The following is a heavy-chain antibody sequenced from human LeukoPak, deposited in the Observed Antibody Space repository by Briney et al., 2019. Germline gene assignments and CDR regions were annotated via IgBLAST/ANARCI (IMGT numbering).Heavy chain of an antibody. CDR3: AHRIPLNWGLGDAFDI. V-gene: IGHV2-5*01. CDR1: GFSLSTSGVG. Sequence: SGPTLVKPTQTLTLTCTFSGFSLSTSGVGVGWFRQPPGKALEWLALIYWNDDKRYSPSLKSRLTITKDTSKNQVVLTMTNMDPVDTATYYCAHRIPLNWGLGDAFDIWGQGTMVTVSS. D-gene: IGHD7-27*01. J-gene: IGHJ3*02. CDR2: IYWNDDK.